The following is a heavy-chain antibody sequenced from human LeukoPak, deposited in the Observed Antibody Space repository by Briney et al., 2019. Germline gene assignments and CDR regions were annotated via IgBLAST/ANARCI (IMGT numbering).Heavy chain of an antibody. V-gene: IGHV3-30*18. Sequence: GRSLRLSCAASGFIFSNYVMYWVRQAPRKGLEWVAVISYDGNNKYYADSVKGRFTISRDNSKNTLYLQMSSLRGEDTAVYYCAKGLQVAEPPDYWGQGILVTVSS. CDR3: AKGLQVAEPPDY. D-gene: IGHD2-15*01. J-gene: IGHJ4*02. CDR1: GFIFSNYV. CDR2: ISYDGNNK.